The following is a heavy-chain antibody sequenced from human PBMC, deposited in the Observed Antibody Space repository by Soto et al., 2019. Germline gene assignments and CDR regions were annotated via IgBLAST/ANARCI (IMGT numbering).Heavy chain of an antibody. CDR3: ARTSMQSRGYSYGHGGMDV. Sequence: GESLKISCKGSGYSFTSYWITWVRQMPGKGLEWMGRIDPSDSYTNYSPSFQGHVTISADKSISTAYLQWSSLKASDTAMYYCARTSMQSRGYSYGHGGMDVWGQGTTVTVSS. CDR2: IDPSDSYT. J-gene: IGHJ6*02. D-gene: IGHD5-18*01. CDR1: GYSFTSYW. V-gene: IGHV5-10-1*01.